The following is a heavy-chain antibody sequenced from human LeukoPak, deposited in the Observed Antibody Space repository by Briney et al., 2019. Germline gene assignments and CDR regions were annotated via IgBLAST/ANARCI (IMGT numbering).Heavy chain of an antibody. CDR2: IYYSGST. CDR3: AKHGDIVVVPGAFDI. Sequence: SETLSLTCTVSGGSISSSSYYWGWIRQPPGKGLEWIGSIYYSGSTYYNPSLKSRVTISVDTSKNQFSLKLSSVTAADTAVYYCAKHGDIVVVPGAFDIWGQGTMVTVSS. J-gene: IGHJ3*02. V-gene: IGHV4-39*01. CDR1: GGSISSSSYY. D-gene: IGHD2-2*01.